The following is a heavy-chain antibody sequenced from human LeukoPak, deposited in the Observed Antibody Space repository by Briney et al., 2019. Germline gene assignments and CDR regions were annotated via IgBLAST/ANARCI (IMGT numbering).Heavy chain of an antibody. D-gene: IGHD6-13*01. V-gene: IGHV1-18*01. CDR1: GYTFTSYG. CDR3: ARDLIPPSSSWYNWFDP. J-gene: IGHJ5*02. CDR2: ISAYNGNT. Sequence: ASVKVSCKASGYTFTSYGISWVRQAPGQGLEWMGWISAYNGNTNYAQTLQGRVTMTTDTSTSTAYMELRSLRSDDTAVYYCARDLIPPSSSWYNWFDPWGQGTLVTVSS.